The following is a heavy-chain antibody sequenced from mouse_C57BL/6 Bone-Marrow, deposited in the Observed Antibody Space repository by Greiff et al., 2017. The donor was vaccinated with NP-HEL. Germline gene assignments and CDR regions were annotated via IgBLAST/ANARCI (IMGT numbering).Heavy chain of an antibody. CDR2: IYPRSGNT. D-gene: IGHD2-4*01. Sequence: VKLMESGAELARPGASVKLSCKASGYTFTSYGISWVKQRTGQGLEWIGEIYPRSGNTYYNEKFKGKATLTADKSSSTAYMELRSLTSEDSAVYFCARSYYDYDGLRWGQGTTLTVSS. V-gene: IGHV1-81*01. CDR1: GYTFTSYG. CDR3: ARSYYDYDGLR. J-gene: IGHJ2*01.